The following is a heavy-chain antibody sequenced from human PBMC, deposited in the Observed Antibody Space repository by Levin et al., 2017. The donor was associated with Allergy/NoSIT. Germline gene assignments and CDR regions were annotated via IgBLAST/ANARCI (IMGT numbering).Heavy chain of an antibody. J-gene: IGHJ3*02. D-gene: IGHD3-9*01. V-gene: IGHV3-21*01. CDR2: ISSSSSYI. CDR3: ARHYYDILTGEDAFDI. CDR1: GFTFSSYS. Sequence: PGGSLRLSCAASGFTFSSYSMNWVRQAPGKGLEWVSSISSSSSYIYYADSVKGRFTISRDNAKNSLYLQMNSLRAEDTAVYYCARHYYDILTGEDAFDIWGQGTMVTVSS.